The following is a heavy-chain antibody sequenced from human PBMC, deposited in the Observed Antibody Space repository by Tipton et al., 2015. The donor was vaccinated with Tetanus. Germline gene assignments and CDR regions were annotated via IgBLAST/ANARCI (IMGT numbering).Heavy chain of an antibody. D-gene: IGHD1-14*01. Sequence: GSLRLSCVASGFTFKSYTMNWVRQAPGNGLEWVAAISGSRLTPYYADSVKGRFTISRDNSNNTLSLQLNSLRADDTALYYCAKEALGVLNLWGKGTTVIVSS. V-gene: IGHV3-23*01. CDR1: GFTFKSYT. CDR3: AKEALGVLNL. CDR2: ISGSRLTP. J-gene: IGHJ6*04.